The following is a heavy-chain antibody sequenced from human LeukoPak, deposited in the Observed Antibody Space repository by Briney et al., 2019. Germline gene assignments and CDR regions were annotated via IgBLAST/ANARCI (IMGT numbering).Heavy chain of an antibody. CDR2: ISYDGSNK. V-gene: IGHV3-30*18. CDR1: GFTFSSYG. D-gene: IGHD6-19*01. Sequence: GGSLRLSCAASGFTFSSYGMHWVRQAPGKGLEWVAVISYDGSNKYYADSVKGRFTISRDNSKNTLYLQMNSLRAEDTAVYYCAKEGHSSGWYYFDYWGQGTLVTVSS. J-gene: IGHJ4*02. CDR3: AKEGHSSGWYYFDY.